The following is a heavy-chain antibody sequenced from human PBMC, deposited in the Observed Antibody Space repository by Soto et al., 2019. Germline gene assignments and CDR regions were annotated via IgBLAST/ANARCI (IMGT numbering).Heavy chain of an antibody. CDR3: ERDRSAAGYNWFDP. CDR2: VYSSGST. D-gene: IGHD6-13*01. Sequence: SETLSLTCNVCGDCISSNYWSWIRQPPGKGLEWVGYVYSSGSTKYNPSLKSRVTISVDTPKKQFSLKLSSVTAAHTAVYHCERDRSAAGYNWFDPSGQGTLVTVSS. J-gene: IGHJ5*02. CDR1: GDCISSNY. V-gene: IGHV4-59*12.